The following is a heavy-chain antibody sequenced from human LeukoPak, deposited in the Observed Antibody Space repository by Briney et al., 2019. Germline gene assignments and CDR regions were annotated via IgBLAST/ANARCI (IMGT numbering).Heavy chain of an antibody. D-gene: IGHD3-3*01. CDR1: GFTFSSYS. CDR3: ARAGSGYDFWSGYLFDY. Sequence: GGSLRLSCAASGFTFSSYSMNWVRQAPGKGLEWVSSISSSSSYIYYADSVKGRFTISRDNAKNSLYLQMNSLRAEDTAVYYCARAGSGYDFWSGYLFDYWGQGTLVTVSS. J-gene: IGHJ4*02. CDR2: ISSSSSYI. V-gene: IGHV3-21*01.